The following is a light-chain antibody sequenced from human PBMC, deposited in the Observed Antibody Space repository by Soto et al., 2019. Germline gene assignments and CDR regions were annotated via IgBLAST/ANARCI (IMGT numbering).Light chain of an antibody. V-gene: IGKV1-5*03. CDR1: QSVSSW. Sequence: DIQMTQSPSTLSASVGDRVAITCRASQSVSSWLAWYQQKPGKAPKLLIYRASSLQSGVPSRFSGSGSGTEFTLTISSLQPDDFATYYCQQYNSYPYTFGQGTKLEI. CDR3: QQYNSYPYT. CDR2: RAS. J-gene: IGKJ2*01.